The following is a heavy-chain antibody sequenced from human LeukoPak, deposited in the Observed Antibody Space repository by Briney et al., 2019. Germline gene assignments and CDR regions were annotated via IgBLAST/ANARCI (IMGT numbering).Heavy chain of an antibody. V-gene: IGHV1-46*01. Sequence: GASVRVSCKASGYTFTSHYIHWVRQAPGQGLEWMGIINPSGGTTSYAQKFQGRVIMTRDMSTSTVYMDLSSLRSDDTAVYYCARDFCGDCDSGGWYHFDYWGQGTLVTVSS. D-gene: IGHD2-21*02. CDR3: ARDFCGDCDSGGWYHFDY. J-gene: IGHJ4*02. CDR2: INPSGGTT. CDR1: GYTFTSHY.